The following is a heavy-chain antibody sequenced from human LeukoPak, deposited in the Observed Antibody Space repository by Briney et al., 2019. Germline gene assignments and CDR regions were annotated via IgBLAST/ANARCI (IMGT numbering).Heavy chain of an antibody. CDR3: AGSAGYCSGGSCYSHRNFDY. V-gene: IGHV4-34*01. D-gene: IGHD2-15*01. CDR1: GGSFSGYY. J-gene: IGHJ4*02. Sequence: SETLSLTCAVYGGSFSGYYWSWIRQPPGKGLEWIGEINHSGSTNYNPSLKSRVTISVDTSKNQFSLKLSSVTAADTAVYYCAGSAGYCSGGSCYSHRNFDYWGQGTLVTVSS. CDR2: INHSGST.